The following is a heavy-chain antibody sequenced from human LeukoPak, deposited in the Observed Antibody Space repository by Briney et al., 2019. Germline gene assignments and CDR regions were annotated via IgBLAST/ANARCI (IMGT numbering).Heavy chain of an antibody. CDR2: ISGSGGST. Sequence: GGSLRLSCAASGFTFSSYAMNWARQAPGMGLEWVSGISGSGGSTYYADSVKGRFTISRDNAKNTLYLQMNSLRVEDTALYYCARDQASSGYPTNFAYWGQGTLVTVSS. V-gene: IGHV3-23*01. J-gene: IGHJ4*02. D-gene: IGHD6-19*01. CDR1: GFTFSSYA. CDR3: ARDQASSGYPTNFAY.